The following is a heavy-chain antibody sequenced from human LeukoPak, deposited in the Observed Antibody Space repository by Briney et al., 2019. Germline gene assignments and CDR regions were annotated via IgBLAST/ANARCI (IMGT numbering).Heavy chain of an antibody. J-gene: IGHJ4*02. CDR3: VRGYNGFDS. Sequence: PGGSLRLSCAASGFTFSDQYMDWVSLAPRIGLQRVARSRSKAAGYTTEYGTSVRGRFTISRDVSKNSLYLQMNSLKIEDTAVYYCVRGYNGFDSWGQGTLVTVSS. D-gene: IGHD5-24*01. V-gene: IGHV3-72*01. CDR2: SRSKAAGYTT. CDR1: GFTFSDQY.